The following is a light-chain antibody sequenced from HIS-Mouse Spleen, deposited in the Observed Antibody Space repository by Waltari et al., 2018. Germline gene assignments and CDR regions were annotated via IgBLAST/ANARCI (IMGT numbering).Light chain of an antibody. CDR2: DVS. CDR3: SSYTSSSTLVV. Sequence: QSALTQPASVSGSPGQSITISCTGTSSDVGSYNLVSWYQPHPGKAPKLMIYDVSNRPSGVSNRFSGSKSGNTASLTISGLQAEDEADYYCSSYTSSSTLVVFGGGTKLTVL. J-gene: IGLJ2*01. V-gene: IGLV2-14*02. CDR1: SSDVGSYNL.